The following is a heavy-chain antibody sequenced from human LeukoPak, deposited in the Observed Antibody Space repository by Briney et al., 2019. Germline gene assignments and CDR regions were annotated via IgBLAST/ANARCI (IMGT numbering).Heavy chain of an antibody. D-gene: IGHD3-10*01. CDR2: INPNSGGT. Sequence: ASVKVSCKASGYTFTGYYMHWVRQAPGQGLEWMGWINPNSGGTNYAQKFQGRATMTRDTSISTAYMELSRLRSDDTAVYYCARGITMARGVRNYYYYYYMDVWGKGTTVTVSS. CDR1: GYTFTGYY. J-gene: IGHJ6*03. CDR3: ARGITMARGVRNYYYYYYMDV. V-gene: IGHV1-2*02.